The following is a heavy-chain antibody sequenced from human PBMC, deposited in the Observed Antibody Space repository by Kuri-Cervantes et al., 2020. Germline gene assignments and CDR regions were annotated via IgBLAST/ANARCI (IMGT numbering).Heavy chain of an antibody. CDR1: GYTLTDLS. CDR3: AKRNSSSSSTARNYYYYYMDV. CDR2: FDPEDGET. D-gene: IGHD6-13*01. Sequence: ASVKVSCKVSGYTLTDLSMHWVRQAPGKGLEWMGGFDPEDGETIYAQKFQGRVTMTEDTSTDTAYMELSSLRSEDTAVYYCAKRNSSSSSTARNYYYYYMDVWGKGTTVTVSS. V-gene: IGHV1-24*01. J-gene: IGHJ6*03.